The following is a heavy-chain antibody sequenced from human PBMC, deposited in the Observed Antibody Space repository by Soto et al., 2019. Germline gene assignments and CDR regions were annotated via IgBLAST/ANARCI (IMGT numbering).Heavy chain of an antibody. CDR2: IYYSGST. J-gene: IGHJ4*02. CDR3: ARPDYGDYVIDY. D-gene: IGHD4-17*01. Sequence: SETLSLTCTVSGGSISSGDYCWIWIRQPPGKGLEWIGCIYYSGSTYYNPSLKSRVTISVDTSKNQFSLKLSSVTAADTAVYYCARPDYGDYVIDYWGQGTLVTVSS. CDR1: GGSISSGDYC. V-gene: IGHV4-30-4*01.